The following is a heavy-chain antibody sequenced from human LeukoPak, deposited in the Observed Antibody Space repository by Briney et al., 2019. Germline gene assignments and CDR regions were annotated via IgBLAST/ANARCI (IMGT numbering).Heavy chain of an antibody. CDR3: ARDPLQAYYYDSSGGAFDI. J-gene: IGHJ3*02. V-gene: IGHV3-33*08. CDR1: GFTFSSYA. D-gene: IGHD3-22*01. CDR2: IWYDGSNK. Sequence: GGSLRLSCAASGFTFSSYAMHWVRQAPGKGLEWVAVIWYDGSNKYYADSVKGRFTISRDNSKNTLYLQMNSLRAEDTAVYYCARDPLQAYYYDSSGGAFDIWGQGTMVTVSS.